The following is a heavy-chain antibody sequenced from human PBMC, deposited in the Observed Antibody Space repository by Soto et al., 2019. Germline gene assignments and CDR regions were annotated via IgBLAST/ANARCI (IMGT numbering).Heavy chain of an antibody. D-gene: IGHD2-21*02. CDR2: IIPMFAPA. V-gene: IGHV1-69*01. CDR3: TWSEAMTAEERFDY. CDR1: GGIFSRHP. Sequence: QVQLVQSGAEVKKPGSSVKVSCKASGGIFSRHPINWVRQAPGQGLEWMGGIIPMFAPANYAHKFRGRVTITAEDSTSTVYMELSGLTAEDTAVYYCTWSEAMTAEERFDYWGQGTLVTASS. J-gene: IGHJ4*02.